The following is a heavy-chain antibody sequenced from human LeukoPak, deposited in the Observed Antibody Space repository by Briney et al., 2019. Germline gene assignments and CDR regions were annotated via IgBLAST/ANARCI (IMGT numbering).Heavy chain of an antibody. D-gene: IGHD5-24*01. CDR2: IIPIFGTA. CDR1: GGTFSSYA. Sequence: SVKVSCKASGGTFSSYAISWVRQAPGQGLEWMGGIIPIFGTANYAQKFQGRVTITADESTSTAYVELSGLRSEDTAVYYCASWVGEDEMATIFGYWGQGTLVTVSS. CDR3: ASWVGEDEMATIFGY. J-gene: IGHJ4*02. V-gene: IGHV1-69*13.